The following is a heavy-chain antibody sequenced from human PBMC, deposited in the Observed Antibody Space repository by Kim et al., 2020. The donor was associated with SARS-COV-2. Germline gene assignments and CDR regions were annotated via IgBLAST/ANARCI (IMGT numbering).Heavy chain of an antibody. CDR2: ISYDGSNK. CDR3: ARDQAAAGVWGGMDV. CDR1: GFTFSSYA. J-gene: IGHJ6*02. D-gene: IGHD6-13*01. V-gene: IGHV3-30*04. Sequence: GGSLRLSCAASGFTFSSYAMHWVRQAPGKGLEWVAVISYDGSNKYYADSVKGRFTISRDNSKNTLYLQMNSLRAEDTAVYYCARDQAAAGVWGGMDVWGQGTTVTVSS.